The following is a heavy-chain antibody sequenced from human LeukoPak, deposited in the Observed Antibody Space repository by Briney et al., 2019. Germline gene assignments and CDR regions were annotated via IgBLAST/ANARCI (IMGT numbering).Heavy chain of an antibody. D-gene: IGHD3-10*02. J-gene: IGHJ5*02. V-gene: IGHV4-38-2*02. CDR3: ASSDGRVDWFDP. Sequence: SETLSLTCTVSGYSISSGYYWGWIRQPPGKGLEWIGSIYHSGSTYYNPSLKSRVTISVDTSKNQFSLKLSSVTAADTAVYYCASSDGRVDWFDPWGQGTLVTVSS. CDR1: GYSISSGYY. CDR2: IYHSGST.